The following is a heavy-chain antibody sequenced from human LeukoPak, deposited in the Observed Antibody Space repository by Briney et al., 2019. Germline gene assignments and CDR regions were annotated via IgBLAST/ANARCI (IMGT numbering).Heavy chain of an antibody. CDR2: IYHSGST. V-gene: IGHV4-30-2*01. Sequence: SETLSLTCAVSGGSISSGGYSWSWIRQPPGKGLEWIGYIYHSGSTYYNPSLKSRVTTSVDRSKNQFSLKLSSVTAADTAVYYCARSTMDNYVWGSYRLIGAFDIWGQGTMVTVSS. CDR1: GGSISSGGYS. J-gene: IGHJ3*02. CDR3: ARSTMDNYVWGSYRLIGAFDI. D-gene: IGHD3-16*02.